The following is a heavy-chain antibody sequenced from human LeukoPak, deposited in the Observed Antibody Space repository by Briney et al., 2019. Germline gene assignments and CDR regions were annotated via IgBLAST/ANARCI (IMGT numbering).Heavy chain of an antibody. V-gene: IGHV3-23*01. J-gene: IGHJ4*02. Sequence: GGSLRLSCASSGFTYGTYALTWVRQAPGKGLEWVSTISGSGDNTYYADSVKGRFTISRDNSKNTLSLQMNSLRAEDTAVYYCAKALIWYYFDYWGQGTLVTVSS. CDR1: GFTYGTYA. D-gene: IGHD2-8*02. CDR2: ISGSGDNT. CDR3: AKALIWYYFDY.